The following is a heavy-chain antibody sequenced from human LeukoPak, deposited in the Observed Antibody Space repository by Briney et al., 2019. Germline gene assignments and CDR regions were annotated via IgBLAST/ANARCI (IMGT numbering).Heavy chain of an antibody. CDR3: AKKKLDTDAFDI. J-gene: IGHJ3*02. CDR1: GFTFSSYA. V-gene: IGHV3-23*01. CDR2: ISGSGGST. D-gene: IGHD3/OR15-3a*01. Sequence: GGSLRLSCAASGFTFSSYAMTWVRQAPGKGLERVSAISGSGGSTFYADSVKGRFTISRDNSKNTLCLQMNSLRAEDTAVYYCAKKKLDTDAFDIWGQGTMVTVSS.